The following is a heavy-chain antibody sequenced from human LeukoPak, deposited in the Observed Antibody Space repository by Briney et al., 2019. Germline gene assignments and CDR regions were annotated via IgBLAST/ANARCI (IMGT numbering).Heavy chain of an antibody. Sequence: PGGSLRLSCAASGFTFSDYWLSWVRQAPGKGLEWVANIKQDGSEKNYVDSVMGRFTISRDNVKSSLYLQMNSLRAEDTAVYYCAKVSGGGLYYDGMDVWGQGTTVTVSS. CDR3: AKVSGGGLYYDGMDV. CDR2: IKQDGSEK. D-gene: IGHD1-14*01. CDR1: GFTFSDYW. V-gene: IGHV3-7*03. J-gene: IGHJ6*02.